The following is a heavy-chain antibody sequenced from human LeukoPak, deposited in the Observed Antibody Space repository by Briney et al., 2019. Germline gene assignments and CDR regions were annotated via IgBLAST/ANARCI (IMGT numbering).Heavy chain of an antibody. J-gene: IGHJ6*02. Sequence: PGGSLRLSCEASGFTFSRFAMTWVRQAPGKGLEWVSTIGALGGSTNYAASVKGRFTISRDNAKNTLYLQMNTLRVEDTAVYYCTRDLMDYDVSTGLHHYYMDVWGQGTTVTVSS. CDR3: TRDLMDYDVSTGLHHYYMDV. D-gene: IGHD3-9*01. V-gene: IGHV3-23*01. CDR2: IGALGGST. CDR1: GFTFSRFA.